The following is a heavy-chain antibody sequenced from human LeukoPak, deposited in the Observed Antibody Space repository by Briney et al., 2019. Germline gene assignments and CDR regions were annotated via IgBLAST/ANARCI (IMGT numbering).Heavy chain of an antibody. V-gene: IGHV3-23*01. D-gene: IGHD3-9*01. CDR3: ARDARYDILTGYYFKSYYYYMDV. J-gene: IGHJ6*03. CDR2: ISGSGGST. CDR1: GFTFSSSA. Sequence: PGGSLRLSCAASGFTFSSSAMSSVRQAPGKGLELVSAISGSGGSTYYADSVKGRFTISRDNAKNSLYLQMNSLRAENTAVYDCARDARYDILTGYYFKSYYYYMDVWGKGTTVTVSS.